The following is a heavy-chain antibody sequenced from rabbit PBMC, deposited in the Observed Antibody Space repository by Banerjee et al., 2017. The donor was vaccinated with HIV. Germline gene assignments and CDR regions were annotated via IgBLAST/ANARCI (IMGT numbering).Heavy chain of an antibody. CDR3: ARDYDNASWNVYFNL. CDR1: GFSFSSSYY. CDR2: IYTSSEAA. Sequence: QEQLVESGGGLVQPEGSLTLTCTASGFSFSSSYYMCWVRQAPGKGLEWVACIYTSSEAAFYATWAKGRFTLSKTSSTTVTLQMTGLTDADTATYFCARDYDNASWNVYFNLWGPGTLVTVS. V-gene: IGHV1S45*01. J-gene: IGHJ4*01. D-gene: IGHD6-1*01.